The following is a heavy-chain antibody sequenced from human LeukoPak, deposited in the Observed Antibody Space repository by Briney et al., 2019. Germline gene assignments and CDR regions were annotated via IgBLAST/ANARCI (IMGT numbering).Heavy chain of an antibody. V-gene: IGHV1-3*01. Sequence: ASVKVSCKASGYTFTSYAMHWVRQAPGQRLEWMGWINAGNGNTKYSQKFQGRVTITRDTSASTAYMELSSLRSEDTAVYYCARHVWDYGGNSWAFDIWGQGTMVTVSS. CDR2: INAGNGNT. D-gene: IGHD4-23*01. CDR1: GYTFTSYA. CDR3: ARHVWDYGGNSWAFDI. J-gene: IGHJ3*02.